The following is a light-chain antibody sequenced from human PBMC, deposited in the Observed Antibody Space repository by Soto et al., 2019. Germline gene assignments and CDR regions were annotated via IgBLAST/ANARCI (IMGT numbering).Light chain of an antibody. J-gene: IGKJ3*01. Sequence: DIQTTQSPSSLSASVGDRVTIACQASQDIGNFLNWYQHKPGKAPKLVIYGAFNLEAGVPSRFSGGGSGTDFTFTISSLQPEDVATYYCQHYDYLPLFGPGTKVDLK. CDR2: GAF. CDR1: QDIGNF. V-gene: IGKV1-33*01. CDR3: QHYDYLPL.